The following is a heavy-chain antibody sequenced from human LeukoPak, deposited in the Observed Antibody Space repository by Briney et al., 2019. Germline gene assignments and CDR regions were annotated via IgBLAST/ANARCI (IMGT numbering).Heavy chain of an antibody. CDR1: GGSISSSSCY. Sequence: PSETLSLTCTVSGGSISSSSCYWGWIRQPPGKGLERIGSIYYSGSTYYNPSLKSRVTISVDTSKNQFSLKLSSVTAADTAVYYCARGGNSGPYNWFDPWGQGTLVTVSS. V-gene: IGHV4-39*01. D-gene: IGHD4-23*01. CDR3: ARGGNSGPYNWFDP. CDR2: IYYSGST. J-gene: IGHJ5*02.